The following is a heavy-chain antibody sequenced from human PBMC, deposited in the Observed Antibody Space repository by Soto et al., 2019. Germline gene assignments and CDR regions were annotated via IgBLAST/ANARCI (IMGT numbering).Heavy chain of an antibody. CDR3: ARRRGFPYYYGMDV. CDR1: GGXXXXXXXX. D-gene: IGHD5-12*01. Sequence: QLQLQESGSGLVKPSQTLSLTCAXXGGXXXXXXXXXXXXXXXXXXXXEWIGYIYHSGSTYYNPSHKSRVTXXVXXXXXXFSXXXXXXXAAXXAXYYCARRRGFPYYYGMDVWGQGTTVTVSS. V-gene: IGHV4-30-2*01. CDR2: IYHSGST. J-gene: IGHJ6*02.